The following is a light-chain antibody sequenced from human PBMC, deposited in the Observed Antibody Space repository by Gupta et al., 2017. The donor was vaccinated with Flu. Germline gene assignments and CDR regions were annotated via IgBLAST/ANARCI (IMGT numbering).Light chain of an antibody. CDR1: QSVSSSY. J-gene: IGKJ4*01. CDR3: QQYGNSPLT. CDR2: GAT. Sequence: IVLTQYPGTPSLSQADRVTLSCRASQSVSSSYLSWYQQQPGQATRLLFYGATSGGAVIPKRFSGRGSATVFTLTISMLAHEDLALYYCQQYGNSPLTFGEGTKVEIK. V-gene: IGKV3-20*01.